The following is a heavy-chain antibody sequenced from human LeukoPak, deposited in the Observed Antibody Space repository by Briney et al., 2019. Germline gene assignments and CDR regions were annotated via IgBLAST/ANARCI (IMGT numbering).Heavy chain of an antibody. V-gene: IGHV1-18*01. CDR3: ARSRITTLSDAFDI. Sequence: ASVKVSCKASGYTFTNYGIIWVRQAPGQGLEWMGWISTDSQNTNYIQKVQGRVTVTTDTSTSTAYMELRSLRSDDTAVYYCARSRITTLSDAFDIWGQGTMVTVSS. CDR1: GYTFTNYG. D-gene: IGHD3-10*01. J-gene: IGHJ3*02. CDR2: ISTDSQNT.